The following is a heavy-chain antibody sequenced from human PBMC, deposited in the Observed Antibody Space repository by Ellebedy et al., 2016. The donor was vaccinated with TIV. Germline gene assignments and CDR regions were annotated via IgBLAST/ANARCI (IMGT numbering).Heavy chain of an antibody. Sequence: AASVKVSCKASGYTFTTYYMHWVRQAPGQGLEWMGILNLSDSSTTYAQKFQGRVTMTRDPSTSTVYMELSRLRSEDTAVYYCARDDGSYDFWGQGTLVIVSS. J-gene: IGHJ4*02. D-gene: IGHD1-26*01. V-gene: IGHV1-46*01. CDR1: GYTFTTYY. CDR2: LNLSDSST. CDR3: ARDDGSYDF.